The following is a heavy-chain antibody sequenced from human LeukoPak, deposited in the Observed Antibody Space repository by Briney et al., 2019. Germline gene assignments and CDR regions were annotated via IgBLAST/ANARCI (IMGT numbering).Heavy chain of an antibody. CDR1: GYTFTSYD. CDR2: MNPNSGNT. CDR3: ARGVDIVVVPAATKPTFYYYYYMDV. D-gene: IGHD2-2*03. V-gene: IGHV1-8*03. Sequence: ASVKVSCKASGYTFTSYDINWVRQATGQGLEWMGWMNPNSGNTGYAQKFQGRVTITRNTSISTAYMELSSLRSEDTAVYYCARGVDIVVVPAATKPTFYYYYYMDVWGKGTTVTVSS. J-gene: IGHJ6*03.